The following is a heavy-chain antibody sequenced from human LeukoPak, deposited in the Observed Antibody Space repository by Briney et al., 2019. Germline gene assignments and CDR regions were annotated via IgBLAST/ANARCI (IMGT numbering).Heavy chain of an antibody. Sequence: SVKVSCKASGGTFSSYAISWVRQAPGQGLEWMGGIIPIFGTANYAQMFQGRVTITADESTSTAYMELSSLRSEDTAVYYCARGLPYGEGLDYWGQGTLVTVSS. CDR3: ARGLPYGEGLDY. CDR2: IIPIFGTA. CDR1: GGTFSSYA. D-gene: IGHD4-17*01. J-gene: IGHJ4*02. V-gene: IGHV1-69*13.